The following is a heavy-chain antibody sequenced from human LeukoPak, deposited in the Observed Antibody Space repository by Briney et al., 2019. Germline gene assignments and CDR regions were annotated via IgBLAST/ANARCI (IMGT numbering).Heavy chain of an antibody. J-gene: IGHJ4*02. CDR1: GFTFSTYN. Sequence: GGSLRLSCAASGFTFSTYNMNWVRQPPGKGLEWVSSISNTKNEMYYADSVKVRFTISRNNAKNSLYLQMNSLRAEDTAVYYCAREGRSTSVWCSGGSCYDFDYWGQGVLVTVSS. CDR3: AREGRSTSVWCSGGSCYDFDY. V-gene: IGHV3-21*01. D-gene: IGHD2-15*01. CDR2: ISNTKNEM.